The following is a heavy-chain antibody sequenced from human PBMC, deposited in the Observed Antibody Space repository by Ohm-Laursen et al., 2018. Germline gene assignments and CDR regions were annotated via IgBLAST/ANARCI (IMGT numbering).Heavy chain of an antibody. J-gene: IGHJ6*02. CDR1: GFTFSSYG. Sequence: SLRLSCAASGFTFSSYGMHWVRQAPGKGLEWVAVISYDGSNKYYADSVKGRFTISRDDSKNTLYLQMNSLRAEDTAVYYCARDLEYGSSFYYYYGMDVWGQGTTVTVSS. CDR2: ISYDGSNK. D-gene: IGHD6-19*01. V-gene: IGHV3-30*03. CDR3: ARDLEYGSSFYYYYGMDV.